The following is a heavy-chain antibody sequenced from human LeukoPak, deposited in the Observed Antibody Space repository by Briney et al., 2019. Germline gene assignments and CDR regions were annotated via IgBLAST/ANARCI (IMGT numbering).Heavy chain of an antibody. D-gene: IGHD5-24*01. J-gene: IGHJ1*01. CDR3: ARGRGEVEMATIKHFQR. V-gene: IGHV4-30-4*01. CDR2: IYYSGST. Sequence: PSQTLSLTCTVSGGSISSGDYYWSWIRQPPGKGLEWIGYIYYSGSTYYNPSLKSRVTISVDTSKNQFSLKLSSVTAADTAVYYCARGRGEVEMATIKHFQRWGRGTLVTVSS. CDR1: GGSISSGDYY.